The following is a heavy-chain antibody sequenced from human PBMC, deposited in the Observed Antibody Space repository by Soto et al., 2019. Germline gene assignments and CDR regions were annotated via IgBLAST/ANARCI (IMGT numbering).Heavy chain of an antibody. V-gene: IGHV3-30*18. Sequence: GGSLRLSCAASGFTFSIHVMHWVRQAPGKGLEWVALISHDGSNKDYGHSVKGRFTISRDNSKKTVYLQMNSLRAEDTAVYYCAKDSYYSSVPDYWGQGTLVTVSS. J-gene: IGHJ4*02. CDR3: AKDSYYSSVPDY. CDR1: GFTFSIHV. CDR2: ISHDGSNK. D-gene: IGHD3-16*01.